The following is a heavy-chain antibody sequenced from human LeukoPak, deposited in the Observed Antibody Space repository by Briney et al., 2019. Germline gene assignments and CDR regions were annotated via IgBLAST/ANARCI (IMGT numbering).Heavy chain of an antibody. V-gene: IGHV4-59*08. CDR3: ARRGLVRAAFDI. CDR2: IYYSGST. Sequence: SETLSLACTVSGGSISSYYWSWIRQPPGKGLEWIGYIYYSGSTNYNPSLKSRVTISVDTSKNQFSLKLSSVTAADTAVYYWARRGLVRAAFDIWGQGTMVTVSS. CDR1: GGSISSYY. D-gene: IGHD6-19*01. J-gene: IGHJ3*02.